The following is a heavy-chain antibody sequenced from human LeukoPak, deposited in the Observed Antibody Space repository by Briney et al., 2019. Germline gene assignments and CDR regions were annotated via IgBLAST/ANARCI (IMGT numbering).Heavy chain of an antibody. CDR2: ISSSSSTI. V-gene: IGHV3-48*04. J-gene: IGHJ4*02. CDR1: GFTFSSYS. Sequence: PGGSLRLSCAASGFTFSSYSINWVRQAPGKGLEWVSYISSSSSTIYYADSVEGRFTISRDNAKNSLYLQMDSLRAEDTAVYYCAREVYYYDSSGYDYWGQGTLVTVSS. CDR3: AREVYYYDSSGYDY. D-gene: IGHD3-22*01.